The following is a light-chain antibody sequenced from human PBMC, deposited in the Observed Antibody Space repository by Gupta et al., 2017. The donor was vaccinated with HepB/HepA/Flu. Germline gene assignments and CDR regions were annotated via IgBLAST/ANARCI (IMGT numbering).Light chain of an antibody. CDR1: SSDVGTYNS. J-gene: IGLJ2*01. CDR2: YET. CDR3: SSSTATNNIVV. V-gene: IGLV2-14*03. Sequence: QSALTQPASVSGSPGQSITISCTGTSSDVGTYNSVSWYQHYPGKAPKLLISYETNRPSGLSNRFSGSKSGITASLTTTCLQAEEEAEYYCSSSTATNNIVVFGGGTKLTVL.